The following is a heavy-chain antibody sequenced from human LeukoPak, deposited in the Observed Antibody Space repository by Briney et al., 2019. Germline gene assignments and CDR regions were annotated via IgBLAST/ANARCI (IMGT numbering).Heavy chain of an antibody. CDR3: AIWGADQNY. Sequence: GRSLRLSCAASEFTFSDYYMSWIRQAPGKGREWVANINPDGGEERYVDSVKGRFVISRDNPKNSLYLQMNSLRDEDTAVYYCAIWGADQNYWGQGTLVTVSS. CDR2: INPDGGEE. D-gene: IGHD3-16*01. CDR1: EFTFSDYY. J-gene: IGHJ4*02. V-gene: IGHV3-7*02.